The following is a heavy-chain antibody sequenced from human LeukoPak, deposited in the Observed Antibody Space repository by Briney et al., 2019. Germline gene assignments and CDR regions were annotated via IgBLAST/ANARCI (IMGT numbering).Heavy chain of an antibody. CDR2: IYYSGST. V-gene: IGHV4-4*02. Sequence: SGTLSLTCAVSGGSISSSNWWTWVRQPPGKGLEWIGYIYYSGSTYYNPSLKSRVTISVDTSKNQFSLKLSSVTAADTAVYYCARTYYDSSGWYFDLWGRGTLVTVSS. J-gene: IGHJ2*01. D-gene: IGHD3-22*01. CDR3: ARTYYDSSGWYFDL. CDR1: GGSISSSNW.